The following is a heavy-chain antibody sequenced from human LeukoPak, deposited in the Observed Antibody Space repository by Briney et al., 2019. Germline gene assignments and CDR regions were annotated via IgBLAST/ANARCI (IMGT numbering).Heavy chain of an antibody. CDR2: IYYSGST. CDR3: ARGYPVPAAISTYPTSWFDP. D-gene: IGHD2-2*02. Sequence: SETLSLTCTVSGGSISSGGYYWSWIRQHPGKGLEWIGYIYYSGSTYYNPSLKSRVTISVDTSKNQFSLKLSSVTAADTAVYYCARGYPVPAAISTYPTSWFDPWGQGTLVTVSS. CDR1: GGSISSGGYY. J-gene: IGHJ5*02. V-gene: IGHV4-31*03.